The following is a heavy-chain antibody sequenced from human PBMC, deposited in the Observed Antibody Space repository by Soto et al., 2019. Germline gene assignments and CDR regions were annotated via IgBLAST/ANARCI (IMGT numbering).Heavy chain of an antibody. Sequence: SLKISCAASGFTFDDYAMHWVRQAPGKGLEWVSGISWNSGSIGYADSVKGRFTISRDNAKNSLYLQMNSLRAEDTALYYCASRPEKYSSSWYRIAFDIWGQGTMVTVSS. CDR3: ASRPEKYSSSWYRIAFDI. D-gene: IGHD6-13*01. CDR2: ISWNSGSI. V-gene: IGHV3-9*01. J-gene: IGHJ3*02. CDR1: GFTFDDYA.